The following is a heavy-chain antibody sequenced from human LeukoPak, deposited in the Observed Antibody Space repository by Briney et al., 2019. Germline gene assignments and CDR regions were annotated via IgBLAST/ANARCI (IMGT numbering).Heavy chain of an antibody. CDR3: AKDSVRDCTGGSCFSSLSYLDY. CDR2: PSYEGTYN. V-gene: IGHV3-30*18. CDR1: GFTFSNHA. Sequence: QAGGSLRLSCVVSGFTFSNHAMHWVREAPGKGLEWVAVPSYEGTYNYYPDSVKGRFTISRDNSKATLYLQMNSLRPAATGIYYCAKDSVRDCTGGSCFSSLSYLDYWGQGTLVTVSS. J-gene: IGHJ4*02. D-gene: IGHD2-15*01.